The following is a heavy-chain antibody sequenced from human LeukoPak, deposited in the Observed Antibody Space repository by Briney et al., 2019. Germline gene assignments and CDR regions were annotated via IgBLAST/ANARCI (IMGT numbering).Heavy chain of an antibody. D-gene: IGHD3-10*01. CDR2: ISWNSGSI. Sequence: PGRSLRLSCAASGFTFDDYAMHWVRQAPGKGLEWVSGISWNSGSIGYADSVKGRFTISRDNAKNSLYLQMNSLRAEDTALYYCAKVSSAGSLWFGWTYYFDYWGQGTLVTVSS. CDR3: AKVSSAGSLWFGWTYYFDY. J-gene: IGHJ4*02. V-gene: IGHV3-9*01. CDR1: GFTFDDYA.